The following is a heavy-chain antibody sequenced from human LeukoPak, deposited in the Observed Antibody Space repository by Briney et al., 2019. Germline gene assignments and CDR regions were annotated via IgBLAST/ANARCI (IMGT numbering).Heavy chain of an antibody. CDR2: ISYDGSNK. J-gene: IGHJ4*02. CDR3: AKDRQRFIVGASGGLAGFDY. D-gene: IGHD1-26*01. CDR1: GFTFSSYG. V-gene: IGHV3-30*18. Sequence: GGSLRLSCAASGFTFSSYGMHWVRQAPGKGLEWVAVISYDGSNKYYEDSVKGRFTISRDNSKNTLYLQMNSLRAEDTAVYYCAKDRQRFIVGASGGLAGFDYWGLGTLVTVSS.